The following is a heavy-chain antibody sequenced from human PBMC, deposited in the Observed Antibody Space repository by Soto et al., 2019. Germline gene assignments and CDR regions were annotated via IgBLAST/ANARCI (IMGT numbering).Heavy chain of an antibody. CDR1: GGSISSYH. CDR2: VFYTGST. V-gene: IGHV4-59*01. Sequence: KPSETLSLTCTVSGGSISSYHWSWIRQSPGKGLEWIGYVFYTGSTKYNPALKRRVTISVDTSKNQFSLKLSSVSAADTGLYYCARSYSGTFYGYDTWGQGILVTGS. J-gene: IGHJ5*02. D-gene: IGHD1-26*01. CDR3: ARSYSGTFYGYDT.